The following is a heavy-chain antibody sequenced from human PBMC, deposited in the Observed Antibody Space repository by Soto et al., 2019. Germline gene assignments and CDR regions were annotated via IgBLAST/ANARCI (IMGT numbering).Heavy chain of an antibody. D-gene: IGHD2-15*01. Sequence: ASVKVSCKASGGTFSSYAISWVRQAPGQGLEWMGGIIPIFGTANYAQKFQGRVTITADESTSTAYMELSSLRSEDTAVYYCARDDIVVVVAATPYYYGMDVWGQGTTVTVSS. CDR3: ARDDIVVVVAATPYYYGMDV. J-gene: IGHJ6*02. CDR1: GGTFSSYA. V-gene: IGHV1-69*13. CDR2: IIPIFGTA.